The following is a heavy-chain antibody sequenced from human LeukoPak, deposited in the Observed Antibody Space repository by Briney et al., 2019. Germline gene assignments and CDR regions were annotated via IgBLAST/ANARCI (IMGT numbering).Heavy chain of an antibody. J-gene: IGHJ4*02. CDR3: ARVPLYYFDSSGYEHFY. Sequence: GGSLRLSCTVSGFTVSSNSMSWVRQAPGKGLEWVSFIYSDNTHYSDSVKGRFTISRDNSKNTLYLQMNSLRAEDTAVYYCARVPLYYFDSSGYEHFYWGQGTVVTVSS. CDR1: GFTVSSNS. CDR2: IYSDNT. V-gene: IGHV3-53*01. D-gene: IGHD3-22*01.